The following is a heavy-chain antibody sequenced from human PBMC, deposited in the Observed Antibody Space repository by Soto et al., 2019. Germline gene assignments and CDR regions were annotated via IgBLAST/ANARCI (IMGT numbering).Heavy chain of an antibody. V-gene: IGHV4-59*01. CDR2: IFYSGST. CDR1: GGSISSYS. CDR3: GALCSSTWCYRMDV. J-gene: IGHJ6*02. D-gene: IGHD2-2*01. Sequence: SETLSLTCTVSGGSISSYSWSWIRQSPGKGLEWIGDIFYSGSTDYNPSLKSRVTISVDTSKNQFSLKLSSVTAADTAVYYCGALCSSTWCYRMDVWGQGTTVTVSS.